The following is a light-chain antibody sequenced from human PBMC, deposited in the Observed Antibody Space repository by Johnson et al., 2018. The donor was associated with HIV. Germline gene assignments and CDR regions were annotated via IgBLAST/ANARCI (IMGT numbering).Light chain of an antibody. Sequence: QAVLTQPPSVSAAPGQKVTISCSGSSSNIGINYVSWFQQLPGTAPKLLIYDNDKRPSGIPDRFSGSKSGTSATLGITGLQTEDEADYYCAAWDDSLNGFYVFGTGTKVTVL. J-gene: IGLJ1*01. V-gene: IGLV1-51*01. CDR1: SSNIGINY. CDR2: DND. CDR3: AAWDDSLNGFYV.